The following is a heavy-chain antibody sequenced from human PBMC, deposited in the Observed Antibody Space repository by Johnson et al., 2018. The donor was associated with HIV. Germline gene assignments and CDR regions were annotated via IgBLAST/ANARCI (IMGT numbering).Heavy chain of an antibody. CDR3: AREGSGSYQI. CDR1: GFSVSNNY. J-gene: IGHJ3*02. CDR2: IYSGGRT. V-gene: IGHV3-66*02. D-gene: IGHD1-26*01. Sequence: VQLVESGGGLVQPGGSLRLSCAASGFSVSNNYMSWVRQAPGKGLEWVSVIYSGGRTYYADSVKGRFTISRDNYRNTVYLQMSGLRSEDTAIYYCAREGSGSYQIWGQGTMVTVSS.